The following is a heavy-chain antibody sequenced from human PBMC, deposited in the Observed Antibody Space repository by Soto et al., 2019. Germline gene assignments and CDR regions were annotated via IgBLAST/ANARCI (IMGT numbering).Heavy chain of an antibody. V-gene: IGHV1-46*03. Sequence: ASVKVSCKASGYTFTSYYMHWVRQAPGQGLEWMGIINPSGGSTSYALKFQGRVTMTRDTSTSTVYMELSSLRSEDTAVYYCASPLDYDFWSGYYSGKRNDAFDIWGQGTMVNVS. CDR1: GYTFTSYY. J-gene: IGHJ3*02. CDR2: INPSGGST. CDR3: ASPLDYDFWSGYYSGKRNDAFDI. D-gene: IGHD3-3*01.